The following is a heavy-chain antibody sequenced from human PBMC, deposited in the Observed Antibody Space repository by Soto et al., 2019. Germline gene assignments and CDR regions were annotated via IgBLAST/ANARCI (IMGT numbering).Heavy chain of an antibody. CDR1: GYTFTSYG. D-gene: IGHD3-16*01. CDR3: AMVDVYVTPSPQDV. V-gene: IGHV1-18*01. Sequence: QVQLVQSGAEVKNPGASVKVSCKASGYTFTSYGIGWARQAPGQGLEWMGWINTYNGNTNYAQNVQGRVTLTTDTSTSTAYWELRSLRSNATAIYYCAMVDVYVTPSPQDVWGQGTTVIVSS. J-gene: IGHJ6*02. CDR2: INTYNGNT.